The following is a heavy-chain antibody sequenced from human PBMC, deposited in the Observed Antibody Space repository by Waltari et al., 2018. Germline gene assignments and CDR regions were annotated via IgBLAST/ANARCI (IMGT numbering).Heavy chain of an antibody. D-gene: IGHD3-10*01. CDR1: GYTFTGYY. CDR3: AREDGSGSHDAFDI. Sequence: QVQLVQSGAEVKKPGASVKVSCKASGYTFTGYYMHWVRQAPGQGLEWMGRINPNSGGANYAREFEVRVTMTRDTSISTAYMELSRLRSDDTAVYYCAREDGSGSHDAFDIWGQGTMVTVSS. CDR2: INPNSGGA. J-gene: IGHJ3*02. V-gene: IGHV1-2*06.